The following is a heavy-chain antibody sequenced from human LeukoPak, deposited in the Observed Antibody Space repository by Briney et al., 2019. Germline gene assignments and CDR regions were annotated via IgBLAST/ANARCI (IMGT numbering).Heavy chain of an antibody. CDR2: IYSGGNT. J-gene: IGHJ2*01. V-gene: IGHV3-66*01. Sequence: GGSLRLSCVASGFTPSSNYTSWVRQAPGKGLEWVSFIYSGGNTYYADSVKGRFTISRDNSKNTLYLQMNSLRAEDTAVYYCARDRDYYDILTGCNYWYFDLWGRGTLVTVSS. CDR1: GFTPSSNY. CDR3: ARDRDYYDILTGCNYWYFDL. D-gene: IGHD3-9*01.